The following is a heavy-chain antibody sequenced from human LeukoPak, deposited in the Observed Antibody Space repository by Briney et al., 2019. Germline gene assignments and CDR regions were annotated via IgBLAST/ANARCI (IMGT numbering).Heavy chain of an antibody. Sequence: PGRSLRLSCAASGFTFTTYAVSWIRRAPGPGLEWVSVIYSGGSTYYADSVKGRFTISRDNSKNTLYLQMNSLRAEDTAVYYCAVNWSYWGQGTLVTVSS. D-gene: IGHD1-20*01. V-gene: IGHV3-66*01. CDR3: AVNWSY. CDR2: IYSGGST. J-gene: IGHJ4*02. CDR1: GFTFTTYA.